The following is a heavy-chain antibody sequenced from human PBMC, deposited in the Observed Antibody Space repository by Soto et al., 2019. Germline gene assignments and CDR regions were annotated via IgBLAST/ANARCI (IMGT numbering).Heavy chain of an antibody. D-gene: IGHD4-17*01. Sequence: EVQLVESGGGLVKPGGSLKLSCAASGFTFSGSAMHWVRQASGKGREWVGRIRSKANSYATAYAASVKGRLTISRDDSKNTAYLQMNSLKTEDTAVYYCTTPPLSYGDSNWFDPWGQGTLVTVSS. V-gene: IGHV3-73*01. J-gene: IGHJ5*02. CDR1: GFTFSGSA. CDR3: TTPPLSYGDSNWFDP. CDR2: IRSKANSYAT.